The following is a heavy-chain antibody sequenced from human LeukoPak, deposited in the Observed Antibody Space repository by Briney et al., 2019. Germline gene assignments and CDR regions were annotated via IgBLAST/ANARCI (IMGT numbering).Heavy chain of an antibody. CDR3: ARDSKKRGVNGYYYYYMDV. CDR2: INWNGGST. D-gene: IGHD3-10*01. Sequence: PGGSLRLSCAASGFTFDDYGMSWVRQAPGKGLEWVSGINWNGGSTGYADSVKGRFTISRDNAKNSLYLQMNSLRAEDTALYHCARDSKKRGVNGYYYYYMDVWGKGTTVTISS. V-gene: IGHV3-20*01. CDR1: GFTFDDYG. J-gene: IGHJ6*03.